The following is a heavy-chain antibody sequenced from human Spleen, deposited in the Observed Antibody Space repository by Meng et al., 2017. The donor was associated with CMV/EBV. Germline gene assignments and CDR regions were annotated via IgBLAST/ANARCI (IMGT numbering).Heavy chain of an antibody. V-gene: IGHV4-59*01. D-gene: IGHD4-23*01. CDR3: ARDRGGNSAYGMDV. CDR1: GGSISSYY. Sequence: SETLSLTCTVSGGSISSYYWSWIRQPPGKGLEWIGYIYYSGSTNYNPSLKSRVTIPVDTSKNQFSLKLSSVTAADTAVYYCARDRGGNSAYGMDVWGQGTTVTVSS. J-gene: IGHJ6*02. CDR2: IYYSGST.